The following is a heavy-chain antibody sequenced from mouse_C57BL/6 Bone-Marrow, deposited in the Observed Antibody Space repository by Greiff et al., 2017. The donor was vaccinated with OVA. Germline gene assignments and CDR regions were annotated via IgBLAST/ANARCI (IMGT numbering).Heavy chain of an antibody. J-gene: IGHJ3*01. Sequence: EVQLQQSGAELVRPGASVKLSCTASGFNIKDDYMHWVKQRPEQGLEWIGWIDPENGDTEYASKFQGKATITADTSSNTAYLQLSSLTSEDTAVYYCTSLLLRRYRGQGTLVTVSA. CDR1: GFNIKDDY. CDR3: TSLLLRRY. D-gene: IGHD1-1*01. V-gene: IGHV14-4*01. CDR2: IDPENGDT.